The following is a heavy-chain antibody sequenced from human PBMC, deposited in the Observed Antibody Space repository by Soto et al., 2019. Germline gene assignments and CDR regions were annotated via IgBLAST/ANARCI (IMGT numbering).Heavy chain of an antibody. CDR2: SRDKGNSYST. D-gene: IGHD1-7*01. Sequence: GGSLRLSCAGSGFTFSDYYIDWVRQAPGKGLEWVGRSRDKGNSYSTDYAASVKGRFTVSRDASKNSLYLQMNSLKADDTALYYCARSSPGTTSFDYWGQGTLVTVSS. CDR1: GFTFSDYY. V-gene: IGHV3-72*01. J-gene: IGHJ4*02. CDR3: ARSSPGTTSFDY.